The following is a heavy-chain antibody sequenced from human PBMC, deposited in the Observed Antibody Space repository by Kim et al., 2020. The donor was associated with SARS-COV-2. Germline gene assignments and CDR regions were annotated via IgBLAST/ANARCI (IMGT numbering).Heavy chain of an antibody. J-gene: IGHJ6*01. V-gene: IGHV4-31*03. CDR1: GGSISSGGYY. Sequence: SETLSLTCTVSGGSISSGGYYWSWIRQHPGKGLEWIGYIYYSGSTYYNPSLKSRVTISVDTSKNQFSLKLSSVTAADTAVYYCARHPLKNPVPFGYYYYLGMDVWGQGTTVRVSS. CDR2: IYYSGST. CDR3: ARHPLKNPVPFGYYYYLGMDV. D-gene: IGHD3-10*01.